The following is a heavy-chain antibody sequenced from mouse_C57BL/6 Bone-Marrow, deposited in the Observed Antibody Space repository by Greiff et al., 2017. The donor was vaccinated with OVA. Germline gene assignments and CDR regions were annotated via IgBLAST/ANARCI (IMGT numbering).Heavy chain of an antibody. J-gene: IGHJ3*01. CDR3: ARYPLYGSSFAWFAY. CDR1: GYTFTSYW. Sequence: VQLQQPGTELVKPGASVKLSCKASGYTFTSYWMHWVKQRPGQGLEWIGNINPSNGGTTSNEKFKSKATLTVDKSSSTAYMQLSSLTSEDSAVYYCARYPLYGSSFAWFAYWGQGTLVTVSA. D-gene: IGHD1-1*01. V-gene: IGHV1-53*01. CDR2: INPSNGGT.